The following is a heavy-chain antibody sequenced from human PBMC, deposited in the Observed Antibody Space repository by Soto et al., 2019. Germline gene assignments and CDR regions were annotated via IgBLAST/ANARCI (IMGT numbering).Heavy chain of an antibody. Sequence: QVQLVQSGAEVKKPGSSVKVSCKASGGTFSSYTISWVRQAPGQGLEWMGRIIPILGIANYAQKFQGRVTITADKSPSTGLKGASSLRTEDTAVYFCARESATPFDYWGQGTLVTVSS. CDR2: IIPILGIA. D-gene: IGHD2-15*01. J-gene: IGHJ4*02. CDR1: GGTFSSYT. V-gene: IGHV1-69*08. CDR3: ARESATPFDY.